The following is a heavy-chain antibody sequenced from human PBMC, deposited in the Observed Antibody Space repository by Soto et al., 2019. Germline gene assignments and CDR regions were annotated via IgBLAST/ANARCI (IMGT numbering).Heavy chain of an antibody. J-gene: IGHJ6*03. CDR1: GYTFTSYG. CDR2: INAGNGNT. CDR3: ASTPHYYGSGSYDGMIQYYYMDV. Sequence: GASVKVSCKASGYTFTSYGISWVRQAPGQGLEWMGWINAGNGNTKYSQKFQGRVTITRDTSASTAYMELSSLRSEDTAVYYCASTPHYYGSGSYDGMIQYYYMDVWGKGTTVTVSS. D-gene: IGHD3-10*01. V-gene: IGHV1-3*01.